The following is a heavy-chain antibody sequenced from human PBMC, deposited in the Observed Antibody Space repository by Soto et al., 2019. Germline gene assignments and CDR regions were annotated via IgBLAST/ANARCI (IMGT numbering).Heavy chain of an antibody. CDR3: ARGSEASSGWYVDY. CDR2: IYHSGST. J-gene: IGHJ4*02. CDR1: GGSISSSNW. V-gene: IGHV4-4*02. Sequence: QVQLQESGPGLVKPSGTLSLTCAVSGGSISSSNWWSWVRQPPGKGLEWIGEIYHSGSTNYNPSLQGRGTMSVDKSTNQFSLKLSSVTAADTAVYYCARGSEASSGWYVDYWGQGTLVTVSS. D-gene: IGHD6-19*01.